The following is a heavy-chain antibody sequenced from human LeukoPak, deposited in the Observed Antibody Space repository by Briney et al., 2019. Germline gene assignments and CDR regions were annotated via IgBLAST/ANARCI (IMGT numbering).Heavy chain of an antibody. D-gene: IGHD6-6*01. V-gene: IGHV1-69*01. J-gene: IGHJ4*02. CDR2: IIPIFGTA. Sequence: ASVKVSCKASGGTFSSYAISWVRQAPGQGLEWMGGIIPIFGTANYAQKFQGRVTITADESTSTAYIELSSLRSEDTAVYYCASAPKYSSSSPFDYWGQGTLVTVSS. CDR1: GGTFSSYA. CDR3: ASAPKYSSSSPFDY.